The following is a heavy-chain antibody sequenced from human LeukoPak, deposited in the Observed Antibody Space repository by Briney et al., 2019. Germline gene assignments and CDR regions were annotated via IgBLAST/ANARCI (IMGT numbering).Heavy chain of an antibody. Sequence: PSETLSLTCTVSGGSISSYYWSWIRQPPGKGLEWIGYIYYSGSTNYNPSLKSRVTISVDTSKNQFSLKLSSVTAADTAVYYCARGEWEPAGDYWGQGTLVTVSS. CDR1: GGSISSYY. CDR3: ARGEWEPAGDY. J-gene: IGHJ4*02. CDR2: IYYSGST. V-gene: IGHV4-59*01. D-gene: IGHD1-14*01.